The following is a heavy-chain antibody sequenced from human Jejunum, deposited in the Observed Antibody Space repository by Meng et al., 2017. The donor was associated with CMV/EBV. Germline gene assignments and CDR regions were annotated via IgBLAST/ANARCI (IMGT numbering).Heavy chain of an antibody. Sequence: TSSGAPIVGCSWNWFRQPPGEGLEWFGTIDFSGPTKYTPSLKSRVTISVDTSKIQFSLNLGSVAPADTAVYYCARGWGTTSPWDYWGQGMLVTVSS. CDR3: ARGWGTTSPWDY. CDR2: IDFSGPT. V-gene: IGHV4-59*01. D-gene: IGHD3-16*01. J-gene: IGHJ4*02. CDR1: GAPIVGCS.